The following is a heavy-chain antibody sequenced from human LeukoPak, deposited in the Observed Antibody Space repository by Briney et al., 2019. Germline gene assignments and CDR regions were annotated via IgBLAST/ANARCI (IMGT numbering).Heavy chain of an antibody. CDR3: ASTQSADIVATIRY. CDR2: ISYDGSNK. J-gene: IGHJ4*02. V-gene: IGHV3-30-3*01. CDR1: GFTISSYA. D-gene: IGHD5-12*01. Sequence: GGSLRLSCAASGFTISSYAMHWVRQAPGKGLEWVAVISYDGSNKYYADSVKGRFTISRDNSKNTLYLQMNSLRAEDTAVYYCASTQSADIVATIRYWGQGTLVTVSS.